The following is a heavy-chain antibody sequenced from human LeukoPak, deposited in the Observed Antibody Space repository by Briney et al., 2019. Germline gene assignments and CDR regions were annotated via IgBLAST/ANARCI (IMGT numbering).Heavy chain of an antibody. CDR3: ARSPATVTTSLDYYYYGMDV. D-gene: IGHD4-17*01. V-gene: IGHV1-8*01. CDR2: MNPNSGNT. Sequence: ASVKVSCKASGYTFTSYDINWVRQATGQGLEWMGWMNPNSGNTGYAQKFQGRGTMTRNTSIRTAYMELSSLRSEDTAVYYCARSPATVTTSLDYYYYGMDVWGQGTTVTVSS. J-gene: IGHJ6*02. CDR1: GYTFTSYD.